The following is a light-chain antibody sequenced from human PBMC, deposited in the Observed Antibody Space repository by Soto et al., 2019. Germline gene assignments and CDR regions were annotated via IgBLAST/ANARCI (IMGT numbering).Light chain of an antibody. Sequence: QSALTQPRSVSGSPGQSVTISCTGTSSDVGNYNYVSWYQQHPGKAPKLMIYDVSKRPSGVPDRFSGSKSGNTASLTISGLQAEDEGDYYCCSYAGSCTFYVFGTGTKVTVL. V-gene: IGLV2-11*01. CDR3: CSYAGSCTFYV. CDR1: SSDVGNYNY. J-gene: IGLJ1*01. CDR2: DVS.